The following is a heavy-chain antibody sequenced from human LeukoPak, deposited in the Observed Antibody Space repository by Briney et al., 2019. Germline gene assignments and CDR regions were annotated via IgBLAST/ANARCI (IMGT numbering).Heavy chain of an antibody. CDR2: INPNSGGT. CDR1: GYTFTGYY. D-gene: IGHD3-10*01. V-gene: IGHV1-2*02. CDR3: ARPLRGVYYFDY. Sequence: ASVKVSCKASGYTFTGYYMHWVRQAPGQGLEWMGWINPNSGGTNYAQKFQGRVTMTRDTSISTAYMELRRLRSDDTAVYYCARPLRGVYYFDYWGQGTLVTVSS. J-gene: IGHJ4*02.